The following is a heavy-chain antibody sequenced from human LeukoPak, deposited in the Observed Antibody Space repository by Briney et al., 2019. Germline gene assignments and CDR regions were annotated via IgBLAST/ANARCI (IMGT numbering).Heavy chain of an antibody. V-gene: IGHV1-3*03. CDR3: ARGRLVATITGYYYYYMDV. CDR2: INAGNGNT. D-gene: IGHD5-12*01. J-gene: IGHJ6*03. Sequence: ASVKVSCKASGYTFTSYAMHWVRHAPGQRLEWMGWINAGNGNTKYSQEFQGRVTITRDTSASTAYMELSSLRSEDMAVYYCARGRLVATITGYYYYYMDVWGKGTTVTISS. CDR1: GYTFTSYA.